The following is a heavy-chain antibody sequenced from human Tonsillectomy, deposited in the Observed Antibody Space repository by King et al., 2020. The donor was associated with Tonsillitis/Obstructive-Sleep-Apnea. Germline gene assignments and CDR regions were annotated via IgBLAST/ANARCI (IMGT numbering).Heavy chain of an antibody. J-gene: IGHJ4*02. CDR1: GGTFSTYA. Sequence: VQLVQSGAEVKKPGSSVKVSCKASGGTFSTYAISWVRQAPGQGLEWMGGLIPILDIANYAQKFQGRVTITADKSTSTAYMEVSSLRSEDTAVYYCARDLDDSSGYYRIWGQGTLVTVSS. CDR2: LIPILDIA. D-gene: IGHD3-22*01. CDR3: ARDLDDSSGYYRI. V-gene: IGHV1-69*10.